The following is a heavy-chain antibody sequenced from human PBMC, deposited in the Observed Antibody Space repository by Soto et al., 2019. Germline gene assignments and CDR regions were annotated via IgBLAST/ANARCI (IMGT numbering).Heavy chain of an antibody. J-gene: IGHJ2*01. CDR1: GFTFSIYD. CDR3: ARGGKWELLKGRNWYFDL. CDR2: IGTAGDT. D-gene: IGHD1-26*01. V-gene: IGHV3-13*01. Sequence: EVQLVESGGGLVQPGGSPRLSCAASGFTFSIYDMHWVRQATGKGLEWVSAIGTAGDTYYPGSVKGRFTISRENAKNSLYLQMNSLRAEDTAVYYCARGGKWELLKGRNWYFDLWGRGTLVTVSS.